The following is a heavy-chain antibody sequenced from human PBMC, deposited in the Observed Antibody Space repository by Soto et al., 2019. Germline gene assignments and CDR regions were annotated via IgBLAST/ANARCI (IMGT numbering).Heavy chain of an antibody. D-gene: IGHD3-22*01. V-gene: IGHV4-4*02. J-gene: IGHJ4*02. CDR2: VYHSGST. Sequence: SETLSLTCAVSGGSISSNYWWSWVRQPPGKGLEWIGEVYHSGSTNYNPSLKSRVTISVDTSKNQFSLKLSSVTAADTAVYYCARESYYYDSSGYYGPGFDYWGQGTLVTVSS. CDR3: ARESYYYDSSGYYGPGFDY. CDR1: GGSISSNYW.